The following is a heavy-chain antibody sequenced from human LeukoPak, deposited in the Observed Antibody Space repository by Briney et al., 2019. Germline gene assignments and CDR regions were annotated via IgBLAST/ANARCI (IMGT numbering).Heavy chain of an antibody. CDR3: ARDTTGYQLLYYYYYMDV. D-gene: IGHD2-2*01. CDR2: INPNSGGT. V-gene: IGHV1-2*02. J-gene: IGHJ6*03. CDR1: GYTFTGYY. Sequence: GASVKVSCKASGYTFTGYYMHWVRQAPGQGLEGMGWINPNSGGTNYAQKFQGRVTITRDTAISTAYMELSRLRSDDTAVYYCARDTTGYQLLYYYYYMDVWGKGTTVTVSS.